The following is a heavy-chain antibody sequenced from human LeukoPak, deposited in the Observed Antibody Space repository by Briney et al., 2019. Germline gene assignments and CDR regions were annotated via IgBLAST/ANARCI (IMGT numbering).Heavy chain of an antibody. J-gene: IGHJ4*02. CDR2: IFQSGTT. Sequence: SETLSLPCSVSGGSISSFYCSWIRQPPGKGLEWIGYIFQSGTTKYNPSLKSRVTILSDVSKNQVSLNLTSVTAADPAVYYCARDSWGRFDYWGQGTLVAVSS. CDR3: ARDSWGRFDY. CDR1: GGSISSFY. D-gene: IGHD7-27*01. V-gene: IGHV4-59*01.